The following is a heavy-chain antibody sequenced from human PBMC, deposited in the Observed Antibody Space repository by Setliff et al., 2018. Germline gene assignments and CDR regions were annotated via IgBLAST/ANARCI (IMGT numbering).Heavy chain of an antibody. D-gene: IGHD6-6*01. CDR3: ARGRNVAARLLDS. CDR1: GGSISSYY. J-gene: IGHJ4*02. Sequence: PSETLSLTCTVSGGSISSYYWSWIRQPPGKGLEWIGYIYYSGSTNYNPSLKSQVTISGDTSKNQVSLRLSSVTAADTAVYYCARGRNVAARLLDSWGQGTLVTVS. CDR2: IYYSGST. V-gene: IGHV4-59*01.